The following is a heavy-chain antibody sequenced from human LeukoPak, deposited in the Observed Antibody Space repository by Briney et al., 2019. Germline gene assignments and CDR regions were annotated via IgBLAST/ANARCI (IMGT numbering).Heavy chain of an antibody. CDR3: ARDDNWGFDY. Sequence: QSGGSLRLSCAASGFAFSDFSMNWVRQAPGKGLGWVANIRGSGSGMGRGNYYADSVQGRFTISRDNAMNSLYLQMNSPRAEDTAFYYCARDDNWGFDYWGQGALVIVSS. CDR2: IRGSGSGM. J-gene: IGHJ4*02. D-gene: IGHD7-27*01. CDR1: GFAFSDFS. V-gene: IGHV3-48*04.